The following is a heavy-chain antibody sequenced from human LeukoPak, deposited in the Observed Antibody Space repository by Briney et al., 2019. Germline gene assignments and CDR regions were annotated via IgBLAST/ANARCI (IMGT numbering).Heavy chain of an antibody. CDR3: ASIAGGSGSYLSY. D-gene: IGHD3-10*01. CDR2: IYTSGTT. Sequence: SQTLSLTCTVSGGSISSSNYYWSWIRQPAGKGLEWIGRIYTSGTTNYNPSLKSRVTISIDTSKNQFSLKLSSVTAADTAVYYCASIAGGSGSYLSYWGQGTLVTVSS. V-gene: IGHV4-61*02. CDR1: GGSISSSNYY. J-gene: IGHJ4*02.